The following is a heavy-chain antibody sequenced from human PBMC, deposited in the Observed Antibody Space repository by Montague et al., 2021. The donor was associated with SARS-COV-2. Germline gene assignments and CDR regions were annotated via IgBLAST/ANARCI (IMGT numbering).Heavy chain of an antibody. CDR1: GGSISSYF. Sequence: SETLSLTCTVSGGSISSYFWSWIRQPPGKGLEWIGSIYYSGTTNYSPSPKSRVTISVDTSKNQFSLKLSSVTAAGTAAYYCARVVRYYDFWIGYTEYYYYGMDVWGQGTTVTVSS. D-gene: IGHD3-3*01. J-gene: IGHJ6*02. CDR3: ARVVRYYDFWIGYTEYYYYGMDV. V-gene: IGHV4-59*01. CDR2: IYYSGTT.